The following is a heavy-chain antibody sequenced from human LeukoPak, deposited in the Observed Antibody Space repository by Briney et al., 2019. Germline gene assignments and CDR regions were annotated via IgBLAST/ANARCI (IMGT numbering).Heavy chain of an antibody. Sequence: PGGSLRLSCAASGFSFSSYAMSWVRQAPGKGLEWVSDISSTSRTIYYADPAKGRFTISRDNAKNSLYLQMNSLRDEDTAVYYCARASDYVLDSWGQGILVTVSS. CDR1: GFSFSSYA. D-gene: IGHD4-17*01. CDR2: ISSTSRTI. CDR3: ARASDYVLDS. J-gene: IGHJ4*02. V-gene: IGHV3-48*02.